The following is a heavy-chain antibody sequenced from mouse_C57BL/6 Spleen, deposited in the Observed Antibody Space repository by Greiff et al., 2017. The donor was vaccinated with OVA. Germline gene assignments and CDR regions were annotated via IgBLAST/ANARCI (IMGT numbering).Heavy chain of an antibody. CDR2: IYPSDSET. CDR1: GYTFTSYW. CDR3: ARLCFDDFDY. J-gene: IGHJ2*01. Sequence: VQLQQPGAELVRPGSSVKLSCKASGYTFTSYWMDWVKQRPGQGLEWIGNIYPSDSETHYNQKFKDKATLTVDKSSSTAYMQLSSLTSEDSAVDYCARLCFDDFDYWGQGTTLTVSS. V-gene: IGHV1-61*01.